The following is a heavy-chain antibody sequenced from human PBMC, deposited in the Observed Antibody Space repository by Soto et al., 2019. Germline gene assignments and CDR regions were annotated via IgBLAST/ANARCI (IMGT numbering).Heavy chain of an antibody. V-gene: IGHV2-5*02. D-gene: IGHD6-6*01. CDR3: AHGEYSNYLDY. Sequence: QITLKESGPTLVKPTQTLTLTCTFSGFSLTTSGVGVAWIRQPPGKALEWLALIYWDDDERYSPSLRSRLTXTXXTSKRQVVLTMTNMDPVDTATYYCAHGEYSNYLDYWGQGTLVTVSS. CDR2: IYWDDDE. J-gene: IGHJ4*02. CDR1: GFSLTTSGVG.